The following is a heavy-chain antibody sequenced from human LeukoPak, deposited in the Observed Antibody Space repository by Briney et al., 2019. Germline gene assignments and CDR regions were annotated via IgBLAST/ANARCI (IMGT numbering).Heavy chain of an antibody. CDR3: ARDSSGYYYFRGTPGGY. CDR1: GLTFSSHW. J-gene: IGHJ4*02. V-gene: IGHV3-74*01. D-gene: IGHD3-22*01. Sequence: GGSLRLSCAASGLTFSSHWMHWVRQAPGKGLVWVSRITNDGSSTTYADSVKGRFTISRDNAENSLYLQMNSLRAEDTAVYYCARDSSGYYYFRGTPGGYWGQGTLVTVSS. CDR2: ITNDGSST.